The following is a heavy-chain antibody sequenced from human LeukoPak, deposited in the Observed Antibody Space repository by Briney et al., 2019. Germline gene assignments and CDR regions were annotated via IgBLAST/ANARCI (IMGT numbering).Heavy chain of an antibody. V-gene: IGHV3-30-3*01. CDR2: ISYDGSNK. J-gene: IGHJ4*02. CDR1: GFTFSSYA. CDR3: ARVQIKRYSGSYYGLGQTEYFDY. Sequence: GRSLRLSCAASGFTFSSYAMHWVRRAPGKGLEWVAVISYDGSNKYYADSVKGRFTISRDNSKNTLYLQMNSLRAEDTAVYYCARVQIKRYSGSYYGLGQTEYFDYWGQGTLVTVSS. D-gene: IGHD1-26*01.